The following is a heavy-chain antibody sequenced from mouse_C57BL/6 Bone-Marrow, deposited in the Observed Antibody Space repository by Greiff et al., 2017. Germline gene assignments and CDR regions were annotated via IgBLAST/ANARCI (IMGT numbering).Heavy chain of an antibody. Sequence: VQLQQSDAELVKPGASVKISCKVSGYTFTDHAIHWMKQRPEQGLEWIGYIYPRDGSTKYNEKFKGKATLTADKSSSTAYMQLNSLTSEDSAVYFCASPKSYGYVPFAYWGQGTLVTVSA. CDR1: GYTFTDHA. CDR2: IYPRDGST. D-gene: IGHD2-2*01. V-gene: IGHV1-78*01. CDR3: ASPKSYGYVPFAY. J-gene: IGHJ3*01.